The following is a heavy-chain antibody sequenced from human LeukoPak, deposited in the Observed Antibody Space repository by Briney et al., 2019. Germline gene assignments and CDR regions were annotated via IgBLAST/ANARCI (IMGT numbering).Heavy chain of an antibody. CDR1: GYTFTGYY. CDR2: INPNSGGT. Sequence: ASVKVSCKASGYTFTGYYMHWVRQAPGQGLEWMGWINPNSGGTNYAQKFQGRVTTTRDTSISTAYMELSRLRSDDTAVYYCARAEWLVFRDDYWGQGTLVTVSS. V-gene: IGHV1-2*02. CDR3: ARAEWLVFRDDY. D-gene: IGHD6-19*01. J-gene: IGHJ4*02.